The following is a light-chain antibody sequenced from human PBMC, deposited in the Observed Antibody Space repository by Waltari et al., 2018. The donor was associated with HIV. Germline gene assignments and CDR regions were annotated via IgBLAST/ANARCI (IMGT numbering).Light chain of an antibody. CDR1: NIGSKS. Sequence: SYVLTPPPSVSVAPGKTARITCGGNNIGSKSVHWYQQTPGQAPVLVIYYDSDRPSGIPERFSGSNSGNTATLTISRVEAGDEADYYCQVWDSSSEEVVFGGGTKLTVL. CDR2: YDS. V-gene: IGLV3-21*04. CDR3: QVWDSSSEEVV. J-gene: IGLJ2*01.